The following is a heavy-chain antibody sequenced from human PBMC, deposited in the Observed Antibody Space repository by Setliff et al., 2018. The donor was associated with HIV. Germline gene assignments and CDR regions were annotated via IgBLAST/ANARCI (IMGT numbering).Heavy chain of an antibody. J-gene: IGHJ1*01. CDR3: AGSYSSSWYGAEYFQH. Sequence: GESLKISCKGSGYSFTSYWIGWVRQMPGKGLEWMGITYPGDSDTRYSPSFQGQVTISADKSISTAYLQWSSLKASDTAMYYCAGSYSSSWYGAEYFQHWGQGTLVTVSS. D-gene: IGHD6-13*01. CDR2: TYPGDSDT. CDR1: GYSFTSYW. V-gene: IGHV5-51*01.